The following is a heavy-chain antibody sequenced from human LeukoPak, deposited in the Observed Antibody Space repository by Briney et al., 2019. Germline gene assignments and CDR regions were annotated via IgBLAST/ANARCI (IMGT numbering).Heavy chain of an antibody. CDR3: ARDVVATNVGY. CDR1: GGSFSGYY. D-gene: IGHD5-12*01. J-gene: IGHJ4*02. CDR2: INHSGST. V-gene: IGHV4-34*01. Sequence: PSETLSLTCAVYGGSFSGYYWSWIRQPPGKGLEWIGEINHSGSTNYNPSLKSRVTISVDTSKNQFSLKLSSVTAADTAVYYCARDVVATNVGYWGQGTLVTVSS.